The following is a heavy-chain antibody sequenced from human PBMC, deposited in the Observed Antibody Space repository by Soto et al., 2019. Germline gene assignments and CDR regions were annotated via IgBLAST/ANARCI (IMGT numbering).Heavy chain of an antibody. Sequence: LRLSCAASGFTFSSYAMSWVRQAPGKGLEWVSGISDSGGSTYYADSVKGRFTISRDNSKNTLYLQMNSLRAEDTAVYYCAKGTYYYGSAPYYFDYWGQGTLVTVSS. CDR2: ISDSGGST. CDR1: GFTFSSYA. J-gene: IGHJ4*02. V-gene: IGHV3-23*01. D-gene: IGHD3-10*01. CDR3: AKGTYYYGSAPYYFDY.